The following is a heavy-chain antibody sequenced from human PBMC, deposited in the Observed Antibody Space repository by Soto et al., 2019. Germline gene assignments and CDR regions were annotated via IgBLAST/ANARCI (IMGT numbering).Heavy chain of an antibody. Sequence: GGSLRLSCAASGFTVSSNYMSWVRQAPGKGLEWVSVIYSGGSTYYADSVKGRFTISRHNSKNTLYLQMNSLRAEDTAVYYFAREDYYDRSGPPWAFDIWGQGTMVTVS. CDR2: IYSGGST. V-gene: IGHV3-53*01. J-gene: IGHJ3*02. CDR3: AREDYYDRSGPPWAFDI. D-gene: IGHD3-22*01. CDR1: GFTVSSNY.